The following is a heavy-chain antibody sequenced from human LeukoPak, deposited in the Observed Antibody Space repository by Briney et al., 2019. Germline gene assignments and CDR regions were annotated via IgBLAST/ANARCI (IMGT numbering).Heavy chain of an antibody. CDR1: GGSISSYY. Sequence: SETLSLTCTVSGGSISSYYWSWIRQPAGKGLEWIGRIYTSGNTNYNPSLNSRVTMSVDTSKNKFSLKLSSVTAADTAVYYCARGPLIRSGSDFDYWGQGTLVTVSS. D-gene: IGHD3-10*01. CDR3: ARGPLIRSGSDFDY. J-gene: IGHJ4*02. CDR2: IYTSGNT. V-gene: IGHV4-4*07.